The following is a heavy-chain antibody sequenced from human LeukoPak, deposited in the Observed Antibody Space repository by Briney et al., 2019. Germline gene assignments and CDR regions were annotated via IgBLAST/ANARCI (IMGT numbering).Heavy chain of an antibody. D-gene: IGHD2-2*02. CDR3: ARDGCSSTSCYITRMNNWFDP. CDR2: IIPIFGIA. Sequence: ASVKVSCKASGGTFSSYAISWVRQAPGQGLEWMGRIIPIFGIANYAQKFQGRVTITADKSTSTAYMELSSLRSEDTAVYYCARDGCSSTSCYITRMNNWFDPWGQGTLVTVSS. J-gene: IGHJ5*02. CDR1: GGTFSSYA. V-gene: IGHV1-69*04.